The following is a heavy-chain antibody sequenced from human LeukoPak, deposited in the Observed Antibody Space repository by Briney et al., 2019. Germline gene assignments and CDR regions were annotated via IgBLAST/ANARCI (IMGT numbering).Heavy chain of an antibody. CDR2: IYYSGST. CDR1: GYSISSGYY. D-gene: IGHD1-26*01. V-gene: IGHV4-38-2*02. Sequence: KPSETLSLTCTVSGYSISSGYYWGWIRQPPGKGLEWIGYIYYSGSTYYNPSLKSRVTISVDTSKNQFSLKLSSVTAADTAVYYCDRRTVGATTNYFNYWGQGTLVTVSS. J-gene: IGHJ4*02. CDR3: DRRTVGATTNYFNY.